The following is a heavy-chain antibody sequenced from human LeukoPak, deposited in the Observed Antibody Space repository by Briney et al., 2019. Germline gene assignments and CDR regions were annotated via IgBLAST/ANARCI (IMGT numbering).Heavy chain of an antibody. CDR2: INHSGST. J-gene: IGHJ4*02. V-gene: IGHV4-34*01. CDR3: ARGPGTAMADY. Sequence: PSETLSLTCAVYGGSFSGYYWSWIRQPPGKGLEWIGEINHSGSTNYNPSLKSRVTISVDTSKNQFSLKLSSVTAAETAVYYCARGPGTAMADYWGQGTLVTVSS. CDR1: GGSFSGYY. D-gene: IGHD5-18*01.